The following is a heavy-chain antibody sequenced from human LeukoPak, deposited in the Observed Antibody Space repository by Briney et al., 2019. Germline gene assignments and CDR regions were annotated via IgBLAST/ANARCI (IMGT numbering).Heavy chain of an antibody. CDR2: INPNSGGT. V-gene: IGHV1-2*06. CDR3: ARVSYYDFWSGYYTRDRPYYGMDV. CDR1: GYTFTGYY. J-gene: IGHJ6*02. Sequence: ASVKVSCKASGYTFTGYYMHWVRQAPGQGLEWMRRINPNSGGTNYAQKFQGRVTMTRDTSISTAYMELSRLRSDDTAVYYCARVSYYDFWSGYYTRDRPYYGMDVWGQGTTVTVSS. D-gene: IGHD3-3*01.